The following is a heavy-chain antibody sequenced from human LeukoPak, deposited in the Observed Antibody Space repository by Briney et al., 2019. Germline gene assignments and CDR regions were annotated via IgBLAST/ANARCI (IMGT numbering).Heavy chain of an antibody. J-gene: IGHJ4*02. V-gene: IGHV3-7*05. CDR3: ARDDRDSSGYPAPDY. Sequence: GGSLRLSCAASGFTFSSYWMNWVRQAPGKGLEWVANIKQDGSEKYYVDSVKGRFTISRDNAKNSLYLQMNSLRAEDTAVYYCARDDRDSSGYPAPDYWGQGTLVAVSS. CDR1: GFTFSSYW. CDR2: IKQDGSEK. D-gene: IGHD3-22*01.